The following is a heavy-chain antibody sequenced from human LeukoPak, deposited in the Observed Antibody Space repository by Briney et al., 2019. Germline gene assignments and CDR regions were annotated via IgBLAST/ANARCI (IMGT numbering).Heavy chain of an antibody. CDR2: INHSGST. V-gene: IGHV4-34*01. CDR1: GGSFSGYY. Sequence: SETLSLTCAVYGGSFSGYYWSWIRQPPGKGLEWIGEINHSGSTNYNPSLKSRVTISVDTSKNQFSLKLSSVTAADTAVYYCASGHNYGDFPYYFDYWGQGTLVTVSS. CDR3: ASGHNYGDFPYYFDY. D-gene: IGHD4-17*01. J-gene: IGHJ4*02.